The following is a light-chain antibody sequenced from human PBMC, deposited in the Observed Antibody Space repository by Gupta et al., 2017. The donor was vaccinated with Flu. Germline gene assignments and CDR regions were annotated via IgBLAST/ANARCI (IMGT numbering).Light chain of an antibody. CDR1: QNVSSN. V-gene: IGKV3-15*01. Sequence: EIVMTQSPATLSVSPGERATLSCRASQNVSSNLAWYQHKPGQAPRLLIYGASTRATGIPGRFSGSGSVTEFTLTISSLQSEDFAVYYCQQYNNWPRTFGQGTKVEIK. CDR2: GAS. J-gene: IGKJ1*01. CDR3: QQYNNWPRT.